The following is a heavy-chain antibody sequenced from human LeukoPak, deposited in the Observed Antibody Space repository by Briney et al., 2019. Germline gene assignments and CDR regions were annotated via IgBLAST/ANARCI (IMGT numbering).Heavy chain of an antibody. Sequence: GGSLRLSCAASGFTFDDHGMSWFRQSPGKGLEWVSGINWDGGSTGYADSVKGRFTISRDNAKNSLYLQMNSLRAGDTALYHCARAGNTRFDYWGQGTLVTVSS. CDR1: GFTFDDHG. D-gene: IGHD2/OR15-2a*01. J-gene: IGHJ4*02. CDR3: ARAGNTRFDY. CDR2: INWDGGST. V-gene: IGHV3-20*01.